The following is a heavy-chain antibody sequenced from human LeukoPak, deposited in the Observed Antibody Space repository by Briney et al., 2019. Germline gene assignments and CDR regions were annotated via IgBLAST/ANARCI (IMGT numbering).Heavy chain of an antibody. D-gene: IGHD6-19*01. CDR1: GFTFSSYG. CDR3: ARDSDAAVADEYYYYYGMDV. CDR2: IWYDGSNK. Sequence: GGSLRLSCTASGFTFSSYGMHWVRQAPGKGLEWVAVIWYDGSNKYYADSVKGRFTISRDNSKNTLHLQMNSLRAEDTAVYYCARDSDAAVADEYYYYYGMDVWGQGTTVTVSS. J-gene: IGHJ6*02. V-gene: IGHV3-33*01.